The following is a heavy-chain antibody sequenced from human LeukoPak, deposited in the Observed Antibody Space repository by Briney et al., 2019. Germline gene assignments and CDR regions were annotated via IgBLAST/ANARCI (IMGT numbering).Heavy chain of an antibody. CDR3: ARSGVRGVIHNWFDP. CDR2: IRYDGSNK. CDR1: GFTFSSYG. J-gene: IGHJ5*02. V-gene: IGHV3-30*02. D-gene: IGHD3-10*01. Sequence: GGSLRLSCAASGFTFSSYGMHWVRQAPGKGLEWVAFIRYDGSNKYYADSVKGRFTISRDNSKNTLYLQMKSLRAEDTAVYYCARSGVRGVIHNWFDPWGQGTLVTVSS.